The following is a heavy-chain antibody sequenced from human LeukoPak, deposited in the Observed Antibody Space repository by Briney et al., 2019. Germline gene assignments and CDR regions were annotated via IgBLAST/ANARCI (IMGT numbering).Heavy chain of an antibody. CDR2: ISSSSSII. J-gene: IGHJ4*02. CDR1: GFXFSSYS. D-gene: IGHD4-17*01. CDR3: ARRGGDYFDY. Sequence: GGSLRLSCAASGFXFSSYSINWVRQAPGKGLEWLSYISSSSSIIYYADSVKGRFTISRDNAKNTLYLQMNSLRAEDTAVYYCARRGGDYFDYWGQGTLVTVSS. V-gene: IGHV3-48*04.